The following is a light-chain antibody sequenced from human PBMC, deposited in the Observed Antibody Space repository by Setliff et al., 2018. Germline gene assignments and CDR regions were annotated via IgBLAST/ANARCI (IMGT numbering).Light chain of an antibody. V-gene: IGLV2-14*03. CDR2: DVS. CDR1: SSDVGGYNY. J-gene: IGLJ1*01. CDR3: SSYTGTEV. Sequence: QSVLTQPASVSGSPGQSITISCTGTSSDVGGYNYVSWYQQHPGKAPKLMIYDVSNRPSGVSNRFSGSKSGNTASLTISGLQAEDEADYYCSSYTGTEVFGSGTKVNVL.